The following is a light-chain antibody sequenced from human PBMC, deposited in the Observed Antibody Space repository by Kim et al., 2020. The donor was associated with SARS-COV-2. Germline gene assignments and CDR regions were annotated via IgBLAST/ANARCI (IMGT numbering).Light chain of an antibody. J-gene: IGLJ3*02. CDR2: SNN. CDR3: AAWDDSLNGWV. CDR1: SSNIGSNN. Sequence: GKRVTISCSGSSSNIGSNNVNWYHHLPGTAPKLLIYSNNQRPSGVPDRFSGSKSDTSASLAISGLQSEDEADYYCAAWDDSLNGWVFGGGTQLTVL. V-gene: IGLV1-44*01.